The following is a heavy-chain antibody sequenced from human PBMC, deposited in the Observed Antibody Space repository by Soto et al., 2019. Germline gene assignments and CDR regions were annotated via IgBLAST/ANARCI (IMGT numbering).Heavy chain of an antibody. CDR1: GGSISSGGYY. Sequence: QVQLQESGPGLVKPSQTLSLTCTVSGGSISSGGYYWSWIRQHPGKGLEWVGYIYYSGSTYYNPSIKSRVTISVDTSKNQFSLKLSSVTAADTAVYYCARAAHYSSPFRWCDPWGQGTLVSVSS. D-gene: IGHD6-13*01. CDR3: ARAAHYSSPFRWCDP. CDR2: IYYSGST. V-gene: IGHV4-31*03. J-gene: IGHJ5*02.